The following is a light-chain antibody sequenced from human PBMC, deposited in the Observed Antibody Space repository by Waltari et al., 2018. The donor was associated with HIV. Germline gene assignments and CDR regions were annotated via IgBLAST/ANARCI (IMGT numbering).Light chain of an antibody. CDR3: SAWDNGLINWV. Sequence: QSVLTQPPSASGTTGQRVTIACYGSSSSIGSNFVYWYQQLPGTAPKLLIYRNVQRPSGVPDRFSGSKSGTSASLAISGLRSEEEADYYCSAWDNGLINWVFGGGTKLTVL. CDR1: SSSIGSNF. CDR2: RNV. J-gene: IGLJ3*02. V-gene: IGLV1-47*01.